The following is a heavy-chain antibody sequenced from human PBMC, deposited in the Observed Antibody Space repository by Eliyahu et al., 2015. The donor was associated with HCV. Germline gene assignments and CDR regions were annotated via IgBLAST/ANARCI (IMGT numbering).Heavy chain of an antibody. CDR2: IFWTDYK. Sequence: QITLKESGPTLVNPTQTLTLTCTLSGVSLSTTGVGVAWIRQPPGKALEWLALIFWTDYKVYSPLLKSRLTITKDTSKNQVVLRMTNVDPADTGTYYCAHRRPYYNGPGSYSTAWFDPWGQGIPVTVSS. CDR3: AHRRPYYNGPGSYSTAWFDP. CDR1: GVSLSTTGVG. J-gene: IGHJ5*02. V-gene: IGHV2-5*01. D-gene: IGHD3-10*01.